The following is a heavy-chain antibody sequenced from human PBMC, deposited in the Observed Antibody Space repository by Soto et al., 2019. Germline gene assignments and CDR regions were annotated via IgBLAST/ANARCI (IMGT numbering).Heavy chain of an antibody. CDR1: GGSISSGAYY. J-gene: IGHJ5*02. CDR2: MYCSGST. CDR3: ARGYHRPTYANLWSAQPLPWFDP. Sequence: SVTLCLTCSVSGGSISSGAYYWSWIRPPPGMGLEALGSMYCSGSTYYSPTLKSRVTISVDTSKNQFSLKLSSVTAADTAVYYCARGYHRPTYANLWSAQPLPWFDPWGQGTRVPFS. V-gene: IGHV4-30-4*01. D-gene: IGHD3-3*01.